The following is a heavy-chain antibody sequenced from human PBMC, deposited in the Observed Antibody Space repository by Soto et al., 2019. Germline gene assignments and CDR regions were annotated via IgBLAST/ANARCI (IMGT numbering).Heavy chain of an antibody. CDR1: GFTFTSSA. CDR2: IVVGSGKT. V-gene: IGHV1-58*01. J-gene: IGHJ6*02. Sequence: ASVKVSCKASGFTFTSSAVQWVRQARGERLEWVGWIVVGSGKTNYPQKFQERVTITRDMSKSTAYMELSSLRSEDTAVYYCAAVPRYSSYLGCYYYGSEVWGQETTVTASS. D-gene: IGHD4-4*01. CDR3: AAVPRYSSYLGCYYYGSEV.